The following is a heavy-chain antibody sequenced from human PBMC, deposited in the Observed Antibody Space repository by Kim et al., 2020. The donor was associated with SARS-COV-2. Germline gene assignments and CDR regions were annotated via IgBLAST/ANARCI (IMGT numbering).Heavy chain of an antibody. D-gene: IGHD2-15*01. J-gene: IGHJ6*01. CDR3: GRERGHCSGGSCYPGYYG. CDR2: MNPSDGST. CDR1: GNSFSNYY. Sequence: ASVKVSCKASGNSFSNYYIYWVRQAPGQGLEWMGIMNPSDGSTNYAQKFQDRVTMTRDTSTSTVYMDLSSVRSEDTAVYYCGRERGHCSGGSCYPGYYG. V-gene: IGHV1-46*01.